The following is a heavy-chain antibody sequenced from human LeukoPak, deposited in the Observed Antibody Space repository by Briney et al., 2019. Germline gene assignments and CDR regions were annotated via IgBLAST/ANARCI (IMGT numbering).Heavy chain of an antibody. CDR1: GFTFSSYA. V-gene: IGHV3-23*01. D-gene: IGHD3-3*01. J-gene: IGHJ6*03. CDR3: AKYGITIFDYHYYYMDV. Sequence: GGSLRLSCAASGFTFSSYAMSWVRQAPGKGLEWVSAISGSGGSTYYADSVKGRFTISRDNSKNTLYLQMNSLRAEDTAVYYCAKYGITIFDYHYYYMDVWGKGTTVTVS. CDR2: ISGSGGST.